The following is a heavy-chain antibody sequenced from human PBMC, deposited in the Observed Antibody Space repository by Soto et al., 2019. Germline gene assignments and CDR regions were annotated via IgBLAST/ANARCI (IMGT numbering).Heavy chain of an antibody. V-gene: IGHV1-69*06. CDR2: IVPIFGTA. CDR1: GGTFSSYA. D-gene: IGHD4-17*01. J-gene: IGHJ6*02. Sequence: SVKVSCKASGGTFSSYAISWVRQAPGQGLEWMGGIVPIFGTANYAQKFQGRVTITADKSTSTAYMELSSLRSEDTAVYYCARGRTPSQVTVTTRYYYYYGMDVWGQGTTVTVSS. CDR3: ARGRTPSQVTVTTRYYYYYGMDV.